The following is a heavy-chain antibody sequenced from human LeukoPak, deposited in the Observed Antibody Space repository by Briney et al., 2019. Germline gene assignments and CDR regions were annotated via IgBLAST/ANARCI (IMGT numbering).Heavy chain of an antibody. CDR3: ARYPDFFYYYYYMDV. D-gene: IGHD3-3*01. CDR1: GFTFSSYS. J-gene: IGHJ6*03. Sequence: GGSLRLSCAASGFTFSSYSMNWVRQAPGKGLEWVSSISSSSSYIYYADSVKGRFTISRDNAKNSLYLQMNSLRAEDTAVYYCARYPDFFYYYYYMDVWGKGTTVTVSS. V-gene: IGHV3-21*01. CDR2: ISSSSSYI.